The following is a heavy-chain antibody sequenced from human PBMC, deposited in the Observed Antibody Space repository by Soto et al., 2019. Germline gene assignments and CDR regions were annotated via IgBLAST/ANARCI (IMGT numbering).Heavy chain of an antibody. Sequence: SETLSLTCTVSGGSISSYYWSWIRQPPGKGLEWIGNIYYSGSTNYNPSLKSRVTISVDTSKNQFSLKLTSVTAADTAVYYCATTYFFGSGSGYWGQGTLVTVSS. CDR1: GGSISSYY. CDR2: IYYSGST. CDR3: ATTYFFGSGSGY. J-gene: IGHJ1*01. V-gene: IGHV4-59*08. D-gene: IGHD3-10*01.